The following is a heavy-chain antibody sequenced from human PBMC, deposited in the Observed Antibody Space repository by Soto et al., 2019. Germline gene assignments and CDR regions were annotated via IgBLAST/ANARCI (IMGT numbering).Heavy chain of an antibody. V-gene: IGHV3-30*18. CDR1: GFTFSSYG. D-gene: IGHD3-22*01. Sequence: QVQLVESGGGVVQPGRSLRLSCAASGFTFSSYGMHWVRQAPGKGLEWVAVISYDGSNKYYADSVKGRFTISRDNSKNTLYLQMNSLRAEDTAVYYCAKEGNYYDRSGHAAFDIWGQGTMVTVSS. J-gene: IGHJ3*02. CDR3: AKEGNYYDRSGHAAFDI. CDR2: ISYDGSNK.